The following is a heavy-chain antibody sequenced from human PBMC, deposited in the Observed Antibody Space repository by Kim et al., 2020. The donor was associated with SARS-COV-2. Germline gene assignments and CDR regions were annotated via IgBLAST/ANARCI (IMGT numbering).Heavy chain of an antibody. Sequence: SVKVSCKASGGTFSSYAISWVRQAPGQGLEWMGGIIPIFGTANYAQKFQGRVTITSDESTSTAYMELCSLRSEDTAVYYCARIILDYGNNWFEPWGQVTLVTVS. CDR2: IIPIFGTA. CDR1: GGTFSSYA. CDR3: ARIILDYGNNWFEP. J-gene: IGHJ5*02. V-gene: IGHV1-69*13. D-gene: IGHD4-17*01.